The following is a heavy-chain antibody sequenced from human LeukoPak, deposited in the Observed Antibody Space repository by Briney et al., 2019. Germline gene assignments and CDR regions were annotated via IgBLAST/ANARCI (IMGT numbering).Heavy chain of an antibody. J-gene: IGHJ6*03. V-gene: IGHV3-23*01. Sequence: GGTLRLSCAASGFTFSNYGMSWVRQAPGKGLEWVSAISGSGGSTYYADSVKGRFTISRDNSKNTLYLQMNSLRAEDTAVYYCAKRAIVVPADYYYYYMDVWGKGTTVTISS. CDR2: ISGSGGST. CDR3: AKRAIVVPADYYYYYMDV. CDR1: GFTFSNYG. D-gene: IGHD2-2*01.